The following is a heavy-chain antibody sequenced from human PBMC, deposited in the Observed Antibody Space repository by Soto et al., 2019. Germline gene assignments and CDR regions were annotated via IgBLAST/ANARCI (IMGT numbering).Heavy chain of an antibody. CDR1: GFTFSSYA. CDR3: ARGTGYSYGPTDY. Sequence: GSLRLSCAASGFTFSSYAMHWVRQAPGKGLEWVAVISYDGSNKYYADSVKGRFTISRDNSKNTLYLQMNSLRAEDTAVYYCARGTGYSYGPTDYWGQGTLVTVSS. D-gene: IGHD5-18*01. J-gene: IGHJ4*02. V-gene: IGHV3-30-3*01. CDR2: ISYDGSNK.